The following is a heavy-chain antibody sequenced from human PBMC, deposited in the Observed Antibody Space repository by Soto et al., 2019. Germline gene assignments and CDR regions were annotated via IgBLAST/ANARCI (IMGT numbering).Heavy chain of an antibody. CDR2: IDPRDSYA. V-gene: IGHV5-10-1*01. D-gene: IGHD3-22*01. CDR1: GYSFTNSW. Sequence: GESLKISCKGSGYSFTNSWIYWVRQMPGKGLEWMGRIDPRDSYANYSPSFQGHVTISADKSISTAYLQWSSLKASDTAMYYCTRQSETYYDSSGYYFDYWGQGTLVTVSS. CDR3: TRQSETYYDSSGYYFDY. J-gene: IGHJ4*02.